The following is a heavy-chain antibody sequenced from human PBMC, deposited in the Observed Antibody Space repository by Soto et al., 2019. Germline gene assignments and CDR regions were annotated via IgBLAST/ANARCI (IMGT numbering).Heavy chain of an antibody. CDR3: AGDTAMVTFRDLDY. V-gene: IGHV4-39*01. J-gene: IGHJ4*01. CDR1: GGSISSSSYY. CDR2: IYHSGST. Sequence: PSATLSLTCTVSGGSISSSSYYWGWIRQPPGKGLEWIGSIYHSGSTYYKPSLKSRVTISVDTSKNQFSLKLSSVTAADTAVYYCAGDTAMVTFRDLDYWGHGTLVTVSS. D-gene: IGHD5-18*01.